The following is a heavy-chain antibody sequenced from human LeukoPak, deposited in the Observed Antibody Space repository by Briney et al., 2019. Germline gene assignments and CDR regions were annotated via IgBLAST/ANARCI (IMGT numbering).Heavy chain of an antibody. D-gene: IGHD3-3*01. Sequence: GGSLRLSCAASGFTFSGYAMSWVRQAPGKGLEWVSAISGSGGSTYYADSVKGRFTISRDNSKNKLYLQMNSLRAEDTAVYYCAKKSGLRFLEWLPYYFDYWGQGTLVTVSS. CDR3: AKKSGLRFLEWLPYYFDY. CDR1: GFTFSGYA. J-gene: IGHJ4*02. CDR2: ISGSGGST. V-gene: IGHV3-23*01.